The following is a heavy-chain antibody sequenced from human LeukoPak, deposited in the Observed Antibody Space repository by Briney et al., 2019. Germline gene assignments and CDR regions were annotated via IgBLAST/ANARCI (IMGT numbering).Heavy chain of an antibody. D-gene: IGHD4/OR15-4a*01. CDR2: INPSGGST. CDR3: ARDRGASRRGYGMDV. CDR1: GYTFTSYD. Sequence: GASVKVSCKASGYTFTSYDINWVRQATGQGLEWMGIINPSGGSTSYAQKFQGRVTMTRDTSTSTVYMELSSLRSEDTAVYYCARDRGASRRGYGMDVWGQGTTVTVSS. J-gene: IGHJ6*02. V-gene: IGHV1-46*01.